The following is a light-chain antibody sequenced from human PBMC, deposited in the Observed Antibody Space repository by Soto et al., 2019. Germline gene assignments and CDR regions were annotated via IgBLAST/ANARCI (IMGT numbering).Light chain of an antibody. CDR3: CLYVGATTYV. V-gene: IGLV2-23*01. CDR1: SGYVGTYSL. J-gene: IGLJ1*01. Sequence: QSVLAQPASVSGSPGQSITISCTGASGYVGTYSLASWYQQHPGKAPKVVIYEGHKRPSGVPDRFSGSTSVNTASLTISGLQTDDEADYYCCLYVGATTYVFGTGTKLTVL. CDR2: EGH.